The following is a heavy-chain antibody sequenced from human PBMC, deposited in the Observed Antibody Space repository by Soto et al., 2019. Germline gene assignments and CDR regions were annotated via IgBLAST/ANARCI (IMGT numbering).Heavy chain of an antibody. V-gene: IGHV3-74*01. CDR1: GFTFSSYW. D-gene: IGHD3-10*01. CDR2: INSDGSST. J-gene: IGHJ4*02. Sequence: RLSCAASGFTFSSYWMHWVRQAPGKGLVWVSRINSDGSSTSYADSVKGRFTISRDNAKNTLYLQMNSLRAEDTAVYYCATQFEGPQSRDDYWGQGPLVTVSS. CDR3: ATQFEGPQSRDDY.